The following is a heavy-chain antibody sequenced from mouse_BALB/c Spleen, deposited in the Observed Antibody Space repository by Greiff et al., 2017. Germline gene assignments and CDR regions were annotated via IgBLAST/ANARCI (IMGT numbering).Heavy chain of an antibody. CDR2: IRNKANGYTT. CDR3: ARARSTMITPYAMDY. D-gene: IGHD2-4*01. J-gene: IGHJ4*01. V-gene: IGHV7-3*02. Sequence: EVKLQESGGGLVQPGGSLRLSCATSGFTFTDYYMSWVRQPPGKALEWLGFIRNKANGYTTEYSASVKGRFTISRDNSQSILYLQMNTLRAEDSATYYCARARSTMITPYAMDYWGQGTSVTVSS. CDR1: GFTFTDYY.